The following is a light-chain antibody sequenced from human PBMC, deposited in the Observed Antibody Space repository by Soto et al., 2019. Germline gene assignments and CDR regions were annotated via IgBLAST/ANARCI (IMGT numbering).Light chain of an antibody. CDR1: QSVSTN. J-gene: IGKJ2*01. Sequence: EIVMTQSPATLSVSPGERATLSCRASQSVSTNLAWYQQKPGQAPRLLIYVASTRATGIPARFSGSGSGTEFTLTISSLQSEDFAVYYCQQYHNWPPYTFGQGTKLEIK. CDR3: QQYHNWPPYT. V-gene: IGKV3-15*01. CDR2: VAS.